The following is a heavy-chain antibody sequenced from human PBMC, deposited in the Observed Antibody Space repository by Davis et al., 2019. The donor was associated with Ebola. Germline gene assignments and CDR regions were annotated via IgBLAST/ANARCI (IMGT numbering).Heavy chain of an antibody. CDR2: IGSGNNNI. D-gene: IGHD1-1*01. J-gene: IGHJ6*03. V-gene: IGHV3-21*04. Sequence: GESLKISCVASGLTISSFSMNWVRQAPGKGLEWVSSIGSGNNNIYYADSVKGRFTISRDNAKNSLYLQMNSLRAEDTAIYYCAKVSSHYYYMDVWGKGTTVTVSS. CDR1: GLTISSFS. CDR3: AKVSSHYYYMDV.